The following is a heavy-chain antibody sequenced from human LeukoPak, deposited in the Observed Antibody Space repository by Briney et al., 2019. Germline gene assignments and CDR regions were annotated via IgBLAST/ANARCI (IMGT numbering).Heavy chain of an antibody. D-gene: IGHD1-14*01. Sequence: SVKVSCKASGYTFTSYGISWVRQAPGQGLEWMGRIIPILGIANYAQKFQGRVTITADKSTSTAYMELSSLRSEDTAVYYCARDLGDNDYWGQGTLVTVSS. J-gene: IGHJ4*02. V-gene: IGHV1-69*04. CDR3: ARDLGDNDY. CDR2: IIPILGIA. CDR1: GYTFTSYG.